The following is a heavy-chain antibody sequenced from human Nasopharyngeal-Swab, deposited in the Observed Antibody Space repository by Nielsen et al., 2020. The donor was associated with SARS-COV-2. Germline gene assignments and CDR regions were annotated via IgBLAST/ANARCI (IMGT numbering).Heavy chain of an antibody. CDR1: GFTFSSYA. D-gene: IGHD4-11*01. J-gene: IGHJ4*02. CDR2: ISGSGGST. CDR3: AKVPSTVTTLPPDY. Sequence: GGSLRLSCAASGFTFSSYAMSWVRQAPGKGLEWVSAISGSGGSTYYADSVKGRFTISRDNSKNTLYLQMNILRAEDTAVYYCAKVPSTVTTLPPDYWGQGTLVTVSS. V-gene: IGHV3-23*01.